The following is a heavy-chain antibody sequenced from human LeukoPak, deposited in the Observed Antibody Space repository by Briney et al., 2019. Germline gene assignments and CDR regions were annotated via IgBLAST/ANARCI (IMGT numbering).Heavy chain of an antibody. CDR2: IYSGGST. D-gene: IGHD5-12*01. CDR1: GFTVSSNY. Sequence: GGSLRLSCAASGFTVSSNYMSWVRRAPGKGLEWVSVIYSGGSTYYADSVKGRFTISRDNSKNTLYLQMNSLRAEDTAVYYCAKDPQYSGSTYDAFDIWGQGTMVTVSS. CDR3: AKDPQYSGSTYDAFDI. V-gene: IGHV3-66*01. J-gene: IGHJ3*02.